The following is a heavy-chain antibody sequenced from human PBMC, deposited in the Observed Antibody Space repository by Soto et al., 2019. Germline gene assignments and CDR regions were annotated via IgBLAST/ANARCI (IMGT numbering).Heavy chain of an antibody. V-gene: IGHV3-30*18. Sequence: GSLRLACAASEXTVSSYGMHWVRQAPGKGLEWVAVISYDGSNKYYADSVKGRFTISRDNSKNTLYLQMNSLRADDTAVYYCAKDLSEYSRSSPDSWGQGTLGTVSS. CDR2: ISYDGSNK. D-gene: IGHD5-12*01. J-gene: IGHJ4*02. CDR1: EXTVSSYG. CDR3: AKDLSEYSRSSPDS.